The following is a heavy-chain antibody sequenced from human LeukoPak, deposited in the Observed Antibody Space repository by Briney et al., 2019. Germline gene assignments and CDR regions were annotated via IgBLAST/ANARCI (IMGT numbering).Heavy chain of an antibody. CDR2: MNPNSGNT. CDR1: GYTFTSYD. CDR3: ASDDTAMVPLGAFDI. D-gene: IGHD5-18*01. V-gene: IGHV1-8*01. Sequence: ASVKVSCKASGYTFTSYDINWVRQATGQGLEWMGWMNPNSGNTGYAQKFQGRVTMTRNTSISTAYMEPSSLRSEDTAVYYCASDDTAMVPLGAFDIWGQGTMVTVSS. J-gene: IGHJ3*02.